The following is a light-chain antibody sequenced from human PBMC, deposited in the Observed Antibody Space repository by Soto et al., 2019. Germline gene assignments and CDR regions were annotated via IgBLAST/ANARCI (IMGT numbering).Light chain of an antibody. CDR3: QHLNNYPAIT. Sequence: DILMTQSPSFLSASVGDIVTITCRASQSISTWVAWYQQKPGKAPKLLIYKTSSLESGVPSRFSGSGSGTEFTLTISSLQPEDFATYYCQHLNNYPAITFGPGTLLEIK. V-gene: IGKV1-5*03. CDR2: KTS. J-gene: IGKJ5*01. CDR1: QSISTW.